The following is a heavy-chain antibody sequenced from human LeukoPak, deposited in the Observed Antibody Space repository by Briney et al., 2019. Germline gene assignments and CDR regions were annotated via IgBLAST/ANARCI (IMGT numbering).Heavy chain of an antibody. V-gene: IGHV4-59*11. CDR2: IFYTGST. CDR3: ARVNWGGFDI. J-gene: IGHJ3*02. CDR1: GGSISSHY. D-gene: IGHD7-27*01. Sequence: LETLSLTCFVSGGSISSHYWTWIRQPPGKGLECIGDIFYTGSTTYSTSLKSRATISIETSKNQISLKLRSVTAADTAVYFCARVNWGGFDIWGQGTLATVSS.